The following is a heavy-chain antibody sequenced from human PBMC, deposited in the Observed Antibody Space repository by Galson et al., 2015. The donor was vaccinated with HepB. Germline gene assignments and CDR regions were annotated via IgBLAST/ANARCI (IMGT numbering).Heavy chain of an antibody. J-gene: IGHJ4*02. CDR2: IYWDDDK. Sequence: PALVKPTQTLTLTCTFSGFSLSTSGVGVGWIRQPPGKALEWLALIYWDDDKRYNPSLKSRLTITKDTSKNQVVLTMTNMDPVDTAAYYCAHPSIVDFSWDYWGQGTLVTVSS. D-gene: IGHD6-6*01. CDR3: AHPSIVDFSWDY. V-gene: IGHV2-5*02. CDR1: GFSLSTSGVG.